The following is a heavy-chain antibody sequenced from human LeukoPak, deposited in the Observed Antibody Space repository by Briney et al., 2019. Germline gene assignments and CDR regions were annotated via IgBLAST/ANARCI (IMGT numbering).Heavy chain of an antibody. CDR3: AREPYCSSTSCYAFDI. D-gene: IGHD2-2*01. CDR2: IIPIFGTA. Sequence: ASVKVSCKASGGTFSSYAISWVRQAPGQGLEWMGGIIPIFGTANYAQKFQGRVTITTDESTSTAYMELSSLRSEDTAVYYCAREPYCSSTSCYAFDIWGQGTMVTVSS. CDR1: GGTFSSYA. J-gene: IGHJ3*02. V-gene: IGHV1-69*05.